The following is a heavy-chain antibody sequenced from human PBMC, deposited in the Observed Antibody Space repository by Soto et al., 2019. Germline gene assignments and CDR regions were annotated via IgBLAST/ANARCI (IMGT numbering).Heavy chain of an antibody. CDR2: ISSSSSYT. V-gene: IGHV3-11*05. Sequence: SGFTFSDYYMSWIRQAPGKGLEWVSYISSSSSYTNYADSVKGRFTISRDNAKNSLYLQMNSLRAEDTAVYYCARDYYDSSGSSGGPYYYYGMDVWGQGTTVTVSS. CDR1: GFTFSDYY. J-gene: IGHJ6*02. CDR3: ARDYYDSSGSSGGPYYYYGMDV. D-gene: IGHD3-22*01.